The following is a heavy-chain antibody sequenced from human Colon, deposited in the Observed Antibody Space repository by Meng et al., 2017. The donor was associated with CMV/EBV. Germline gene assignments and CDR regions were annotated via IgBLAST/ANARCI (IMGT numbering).Heavy chain of an antibody. J-gene: IGHJ5*02. CDR2: IYWNDDK. CDR1: GFSLSTSGVG. CDR3: AHSLFYDSSPFGFDP. D-gene: IGHD3-22*01. V-gene: IGHV2-5*01. Sequence: SGPTLVKPTQTLTLPCTFSGFSLSTSGVGVGWIRQPPGTALEWLALIYWNDDKRYSPSLKSRLTITKDTSKNQVVLTMTNMDPVNTATYYCAHSLFYDSSPFGFDPWGQGTLVTVSS.